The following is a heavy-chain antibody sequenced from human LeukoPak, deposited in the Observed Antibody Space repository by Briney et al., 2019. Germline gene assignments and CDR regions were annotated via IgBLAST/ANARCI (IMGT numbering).Heavy chain of an antibody. CDR3: ARGGHCSGSRCYLGAFAI. D-gene: IGHD2-2*01. CDR1: GFTLSDYF. Sequence: GGSLRLSRAASGFTLSDYFMSWIRQAPGEGLEWVSYISSSGTTTYYADSVKSRSTISRDNAKNSLYLHVNRLIDQNTAVFYCARGGHCSGSRCYLGAFAIWGKGPRFTVSS. V-gene: IGHV3-11*01. CDR2: ISSSGTTT. J-gene: IGHJ3*02.